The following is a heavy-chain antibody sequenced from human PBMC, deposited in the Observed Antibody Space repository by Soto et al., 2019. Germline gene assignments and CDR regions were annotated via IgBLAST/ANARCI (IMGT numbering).Heavy chain of an antibody. CDR2: ISYDGSNK. CDR3: AKDRGIVVVPAAIYGMDV. Sequence: QVQLVESGGGVVQPGRSLRLSCAASGFTFSSYGMHWVRQAPGKGLEWVAVISYDGSNKYYADSVKGRFTISRDNSKNTPYLQMNSLRAEDTAVYYCAKDRGIVVVPAAIYGMDVWGQGTTVTVSS. D-gene: IGHD2-2*01. J-gene: IGHJ6*02. V-gene: IGHV3-30*18. CDR1: GFTFSSYG.